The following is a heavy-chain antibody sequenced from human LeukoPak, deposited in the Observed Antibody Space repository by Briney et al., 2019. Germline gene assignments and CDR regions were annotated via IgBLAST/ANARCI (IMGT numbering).Heavy chain of an antibody. CDR3: ATVYSSSWYGGFDY. D-gene: IGHD6-13*01. CDR2: FDPEDGET. Sequence: VSVKVSCKVSGYTLTELSMHWVRQAPGKGLEWMGGFDPEDGETIYAQKFQGRVTMTEDTSTDTAYMGLSSLRSEDTAVYYCATVYSSSWYGGFDYWGQGTLVTVSS. J-gene: IGHJ4*02. V-gene: IGHV1-24*01. CDR1: GYTLTELS.